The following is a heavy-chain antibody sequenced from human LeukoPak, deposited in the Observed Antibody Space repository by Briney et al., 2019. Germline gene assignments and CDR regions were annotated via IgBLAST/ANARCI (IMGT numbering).Heavy chain of an antibody. Sequence: GGSLRLSCAASGFTFSSYAMSWVRQAPGKGLEWVSAISGSGGSTYYADSVKGRFTISRDNSKNTLYLQMNSLRAEDTAVYYCAKDLLPYGDGEYYFDYWGQGTLVTVSS. CDR1: GFTFSSYA. D-gene: IGHD4-17*01. V-gene: IGHV3-23*01. CDR2: ISGSGGST. CDR3: AKDLLPYGDGEYYFDY. J-gene: IGHJ4*02.